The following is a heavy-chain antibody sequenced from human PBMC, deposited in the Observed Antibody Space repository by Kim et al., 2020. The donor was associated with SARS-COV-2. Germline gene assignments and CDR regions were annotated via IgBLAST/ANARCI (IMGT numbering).Heavy chain of an antibody. CDR3: AKDSGNDYGDQLDS. J-gene: IGHJ5*01. Sequence: DSVKGRFTITRDNSKNTLYLQMNSLRAEDTAIYYCAKDSGNDYGDQLDSWGQGTLVTVSS. D-gene: IGHD4-17*01. V-gene: IGHV3-23*01.